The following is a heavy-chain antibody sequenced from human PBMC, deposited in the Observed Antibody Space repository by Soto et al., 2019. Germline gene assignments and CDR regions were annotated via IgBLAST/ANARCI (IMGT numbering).Heavy chain of an antibody. CDR1: GGSFSGYY. J-gene: IGHJ5*02. Sequence: QVQLQQWGAGLLKPSETLSLTCAVYGGSFSGYYWSWIRQPPGKGLEWIGEINHSGSTNYNPSLKRRVTISVDTSKNQFSLKLSSVTAADTAVYYCARAEVVSAALTARVWFDPWGQGTLVTVSS. V-gene: IGHV4-34*01. D-gene: IGHD2-2*01. CDR2: INHSGST. CDR3: ARAEVVSAALTARVWFDP.